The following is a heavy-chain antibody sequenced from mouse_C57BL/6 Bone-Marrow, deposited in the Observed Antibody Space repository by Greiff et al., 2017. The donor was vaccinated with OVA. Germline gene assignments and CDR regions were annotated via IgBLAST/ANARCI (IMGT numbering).Heavy chain of an antibody. D-gene: IGHD2-3*01. CDR2: ISNGGGST. CDR1: GFTFSDYY. CDR3: ARLCDGYYHAWFAY. V-gene: IGHV5-12*01. Sequence: EVKLVESGGGLVQPGGSLKLSCAASGFTFSDYYMYWVRQTPEKRLEWVAYISNGGGSTYYPDTVKGRFTISRDNAKNTLYLQMSRLKSEDTAMYCCARLCDGYYHAWFAYWGQGTLVTVSA. J-gene: IGHJ3*01.